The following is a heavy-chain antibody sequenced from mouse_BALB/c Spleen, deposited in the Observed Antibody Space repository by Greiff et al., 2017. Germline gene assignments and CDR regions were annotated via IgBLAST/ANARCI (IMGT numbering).Heavy chain of an antibody. CDR2: IYPGDGDT. V-gene: IGHV1-80*01. CDR3: ARRTVYSFEY. Sequence: QVQLQQSGAELVRPGSSVKISCKASGYAFSSYWMNWVKQRPGQGLEWIGQIYPGDGDTNYNGKFKGKATLTADKSSSTAYMQLSSLTSEDSAVYISARRTVYSFEYWGQGTTLTESS. CDR1: GYAFSSYW. J-gene: IGHJ2*01.